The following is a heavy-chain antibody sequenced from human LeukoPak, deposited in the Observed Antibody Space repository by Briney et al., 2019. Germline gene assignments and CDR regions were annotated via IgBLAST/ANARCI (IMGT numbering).Heavy chain of an antibody. V-gene: IGHV3-21*01. CDR2: ISSSSSYI. CDR1: GFTFSSYS. CDR3: ARDFPDSSGYYYSPFGY. D-gene: IGHD3-22*01. J-gene: IGHJ4*02. Sequence: GGSLRLFCAASGFTFSSYSMNWVRQAPGKGLEWVSSISSSSSYISCADSVKGRFTISRDNAKNSLYLQMNSLRAEDTAVYYCARDFPDSSGYYYSPFGYWGQGTLVTVSS.